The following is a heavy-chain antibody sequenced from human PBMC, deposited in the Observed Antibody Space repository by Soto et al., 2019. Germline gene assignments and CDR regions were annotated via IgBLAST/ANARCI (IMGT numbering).Heavy chain of an antibody. V-gene: IGHV3-23*01. J-gene: IGHJ6*02. CDR1: GVTVSSDA. CDR3: AKAAPGIPIFGVVIKRNYYYYGMDV. CDR2: ISGSGGST. D-gene: IGHD3-3*01. Sequence: QPGGALRLSCAASGVTVSSDAMSWVRRAPGKGLEWVSAISGSGGSTYYADSVKGRFTISRDNSKNTLYLQMNSLRAEDTTVYYCAKAAPGIPIFGVVIKRNYYYYGMDVWGQGTTVTVSS.